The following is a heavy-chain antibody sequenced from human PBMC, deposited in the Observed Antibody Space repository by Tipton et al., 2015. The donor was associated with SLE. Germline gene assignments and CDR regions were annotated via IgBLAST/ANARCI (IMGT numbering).Heavy chain of an antibody. CDR3: ARDKNGDYYDY. D-gene: IGHD4-17*01. V-gene: IGHV4-61*09. Sequence: TLSLTCTVSGGSISSGSYYWSWIRQPAGKGLEWIGHIYATGITNYNPSLKSRVTISVDTSKSQFSLKLSSVTAADTAVYYCARDKNGDYYDYWGQGTLVTVSS. CDR1: GGSISSGSYY. J-gene: IGHJ4*02. CDR2: IYATGIT.